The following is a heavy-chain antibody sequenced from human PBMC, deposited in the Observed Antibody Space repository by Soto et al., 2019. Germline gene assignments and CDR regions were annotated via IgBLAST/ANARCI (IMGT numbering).Heavy chain of an antibody. J-gene: IGHJ6*02. D-gene: IGHD3-10*01. CDR3: ARAIAGLGFGETRGEYYGMDV. V-gene: IGHV1-2*04. CDR1: GYTFTGYY. CDR2: INPNSGGT. Sequence: ASVKVSCKASGYTFTGYYMHWVRQAPGQGLEWMGWINPNSGGTNYAQKFQGWVTMTRDTSISTAYMELSRLRSDDTAVYYCARAIAGLGFGETRGEYYGMDVWGQGPTVTACS.